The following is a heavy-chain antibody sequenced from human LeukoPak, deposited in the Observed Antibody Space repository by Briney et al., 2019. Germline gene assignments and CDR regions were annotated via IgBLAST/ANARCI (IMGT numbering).Heavy chain of an antibody. CDR2: ISAGGGST. J-gene: IGHJ4*02. D-gene: IGHD6-13*01. CDR3: AKDAAGPEY. CDR1: GLTFSDYS. V-gene: IGHV3-23*01. Sequence: GGSLRLSCAASGLTFSDYSMTWVRQAPGKGLFWVSGISAGGGSTYYVDSVKGRFTISRDNSRNTLHLQMNSLRAEDTAVYYCAKDAAGPEYWGQGTLVTVSS.